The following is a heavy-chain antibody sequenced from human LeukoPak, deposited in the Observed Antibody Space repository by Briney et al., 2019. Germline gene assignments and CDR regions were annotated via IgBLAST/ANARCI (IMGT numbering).Heavy chain of an antibody. J-gene: IGHJ3*01. CDR1: GDSINSGNYY. Sequence: SQTLSLTCTVSGDSINSGNYYWSWIRQPAGRGLEWIGHIYTSDTTNYSPSLNNRVTISLDTSSHQFSLKLTSVTAADTAVYFCAGFRWVVGTRAFDVWGRGTMVTVSS. CDR2: IYTSDTT. CDR3: AGFRWVVGTRAFDV. V-gene: IGHV4-61*09. D-gene: IGHD1-14*01.